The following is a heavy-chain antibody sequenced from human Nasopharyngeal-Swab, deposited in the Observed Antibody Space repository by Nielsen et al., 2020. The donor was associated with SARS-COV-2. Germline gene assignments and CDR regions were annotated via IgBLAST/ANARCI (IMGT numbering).Heavy chain of an antibody. J-gene: IGHJ3*02. Sequence: GESLKISCKGSGYRFISYWIGWVRQLPGKGLEWMGIIYPGESDTRYSPSFQGQVTISADKSINTAYLQWSSLKASDTAMYYCARTAIEGGYYRGDAFDIWGQGTMVTVSS. V-gene: IGHV5-51*01. CDR1: GYRFISYW. CDR2: IYPGESDT. D-gene: IGHD3-22*01. CDR3: ARTAIEGGYYRGDAFDI.